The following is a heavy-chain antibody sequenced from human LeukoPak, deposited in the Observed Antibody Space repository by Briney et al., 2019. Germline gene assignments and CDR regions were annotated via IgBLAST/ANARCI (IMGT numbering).Heavy chain of an antibody. V-gene: IGHV3-74*01. Sequence: GGSLRLSCAASGFTFSIYWMHWVRQAPGKGLVWVSRISSDGSITGYADSVKGRFTISRDNAKNTLYLQMSSLRAEDTAVYYCARHLNYYLDYWGQGTLVTVSS. CDR3: ARHLNYYLDY. J-gene: IGHJ4*02. CDR2: ISSDGSIT. CDR1: GFTFSIYW. D-gene: IGHD3-10*01.